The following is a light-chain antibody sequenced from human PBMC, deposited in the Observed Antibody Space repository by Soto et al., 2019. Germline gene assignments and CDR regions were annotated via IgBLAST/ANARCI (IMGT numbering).Light chain of an antibody. V-gene: IGLV2-11*01. J-gene: IGLJ2*01. CDR2: DVD. Sequence: QSALTQPRSVSGSPGQSVTISCTGTSSDVGGYNYVSWYQQHPGKAPKLMIYDVDSRPSGVPDRFSGSKSGNTASLTISGLHTEDEADYYCCSYAGGYTLIFGGGTKLTFL. CDR1: SSDVGGYNY. CDR3: CSYAGGYTLI.